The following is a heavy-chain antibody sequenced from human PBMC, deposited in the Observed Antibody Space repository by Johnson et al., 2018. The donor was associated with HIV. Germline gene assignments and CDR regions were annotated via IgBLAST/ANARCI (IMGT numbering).Heavy chain of an antibody. V-gene: IGHV3-7*03. CDR3: ARDGVYSSPHDAFDI. CDR2: IKQDGSEK. J-gene: IGHJ3*02. CDR1: GFSFSSYW. Sequence: VQLVESGGGLVQPGGSLRLSCAASGFSFSSYWMSWVRQAPGNGLEWVANIKQDGSEKYYVDSVKGRFTISSDNAKNSLYLQINSLRAEDTAVYYCARDGVYSSPHDAFDIWGQGTMVTVSS. D-gene: IGHD6-13*01.